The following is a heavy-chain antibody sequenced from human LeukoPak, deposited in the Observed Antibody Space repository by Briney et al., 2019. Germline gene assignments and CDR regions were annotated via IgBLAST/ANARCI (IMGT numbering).Heavy chain of an antibody. V-gene: IGHV3-9*01. CDR3: ARDRPYYDSSGYGPSGY. CDR2: ISWNSGSI. Sequence: SGGSLRLSCAASGFTFDDYAMHWVRQAPGKGLEWVSGISWNSGSIGYADSVKGRFTISRDNAKNSLYLQMNSLRAEDTAVYYCARDRPYYDSSGYGPSGYWGQGTLVTVSS. D-gene: IGHD3-22*01. CDR1: GFTFDDYA. J-gene: IGHJ4*02.